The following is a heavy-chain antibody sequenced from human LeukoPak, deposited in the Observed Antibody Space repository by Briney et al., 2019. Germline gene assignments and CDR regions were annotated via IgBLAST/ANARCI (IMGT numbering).Heavy chain of an antibody. Sequence: GGSLRLSCVASGFTFSTYSMNWLRQAPGKGLEWVSYISSSSDTRCYADFVKGRLTISRDNAKNSLYLQMSGLRDEDAAVYYCARDGAVSGVYWYFDLWGRGTLVTVSS. CDR1: GFTFSTYS. V-gene: IGHV3-48*02. D-gene: IGHD6-19*01. J-gene: IGHJ2*01. CDR2: ISSSSDTR. CDR3: ARDGAVSGVYWYFDL.